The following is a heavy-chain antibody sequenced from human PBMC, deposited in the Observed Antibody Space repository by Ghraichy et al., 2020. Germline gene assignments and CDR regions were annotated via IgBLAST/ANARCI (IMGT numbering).Heavy chain of an antibody. Sequence: ASVKVSCKTAGYTVIAHYMNSVLLCPVQLEEKKGWFNANSGGTKYTQKFEGRVTMTGDTSSRTAYMELGSLRSDDTAVYFCARENWANYSYYGLDVWGQGTTVTVSS. CDR3: ARENWANYSYYGLDV. CDR2: FNANSGGT. CDR1: GYTVIAHY. J-gene: IGHJ6*02. V-gene: IGHV1-2*02. D-gene: IGHD7-27*01.